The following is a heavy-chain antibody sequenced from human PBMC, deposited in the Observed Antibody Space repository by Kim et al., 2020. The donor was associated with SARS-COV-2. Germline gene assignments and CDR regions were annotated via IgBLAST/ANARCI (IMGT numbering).Heavy chain of an antibody. Sequence: ASVKVSCKASGYTFTSYAMNWVRQAPGQGLEWMGWINTNTGNPTYAQGFTGRFVFSLDTSVSTAYLQISSLKAEDTAVYYCARVSLDYHLRPGTYQTIDYWGQGTLVTVSS. CDR2: INTNTGNP. CDR3: ARVSLDYHLRPGTYQTIDY. V-gene: IGHV7-4-1*02. J-gene: IGHJ4*02. D-gene: IGHD4-17*01. CDR1: GYTFTSYA.